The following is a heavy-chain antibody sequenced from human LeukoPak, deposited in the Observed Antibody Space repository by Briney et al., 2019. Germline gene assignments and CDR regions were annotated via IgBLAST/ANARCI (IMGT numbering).Heavy chain of an antibody. CDR2: ISYDGSNK. Sequence: GGSLRLSCAASGFTFSSYAMHWVRQAPGKGLEWVAVISYDGSNKYYADSVKGRFTISRDNSKNTLYLQMNSLRAEDTAVYYCARDGEVLRFLEWLPTGYYYYGMDVWGQGTTVTVSS. CDR3: ARDGEVLRFLEWLPTGYYYYGMDV. V-gene: IGHV3-30-3*01. D-gene: IGHD3-3*01. CDR1: GFTFSSYA. J-gene: IGHJ6*02.